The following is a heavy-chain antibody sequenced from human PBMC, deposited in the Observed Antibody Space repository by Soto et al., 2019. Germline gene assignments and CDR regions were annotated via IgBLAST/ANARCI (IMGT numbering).Heavy chain of an antibody. Sequence: IRQPPGKGLEWIGYIYYSGSTNYNPSLKSRVTISVDTSKNQFSLKLSSVNAADTAVYYCARDRGGYSYGFFDYYYGMDVWGQGTTVTVS. D-gene: IGHD5-18*01. J-gene: IGHJ6*02. V-gene: IGHV4-59*01. CDR3: ARDRGGYSYGFFDYYYGMDV. CDR2: IYYSGST.